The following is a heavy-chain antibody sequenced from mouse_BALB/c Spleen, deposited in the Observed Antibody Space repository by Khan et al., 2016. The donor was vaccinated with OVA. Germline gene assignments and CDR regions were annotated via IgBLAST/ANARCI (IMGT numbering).Heavy chain of an antibody. J-gene: IGHJ3*01. Sequence: QVQLQQSGAELARPGASVKMSCKASGYTFTSYTIHWIKERPGQGLEWIGYINPSNGYTNYNQKFKDKATLTTDKSSTTAYLQLSSLTSDDSEVYTWVRDGAYHRNDGWFAYWGQGTLVTVSA. CDR3: VRDGAYHRNDGWFAY. D-gene: IGHD2-14*01. V-gene: IGHV1-4*01. CDR2: INPSNGYT. CDR1: GYTFTSYT.